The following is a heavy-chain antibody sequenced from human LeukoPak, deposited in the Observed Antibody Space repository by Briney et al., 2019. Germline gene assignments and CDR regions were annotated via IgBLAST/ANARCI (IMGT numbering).Heavy chain of an antibody. CDR1: GFTFSSYA. Sequence: GGSLRLSCATSGFTFSSYAMSWVRQAPGKGLEWVSGIGASGGSTYYADSVKGRFTISRDNSKNTMYLQMNSLAAEDTAIYYCARGPTMYGLDVWGQGTTVTVSS. J-gene: IGHJ6*02. V-gene: IGHV3-23*01. CDR2: IGASGGST. CDR3: ARGPTMYGLDV.